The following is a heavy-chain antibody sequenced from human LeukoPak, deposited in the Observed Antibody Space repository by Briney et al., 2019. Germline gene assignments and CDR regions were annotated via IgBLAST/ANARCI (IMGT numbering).Heavy chain of an antibody. Sequence: SETLSLTCAVYGGSFSGYYWSWIRKPPGKGLEWIGEINHSGSTNYNPSLKSRVTISVDTSKNQFSLKLSSVTAADTAVYYCARKWVPYYYYGMDVWGQGTTVTVSS. CDR1: GGSFSGYY. CDR3: ARKWVPYYYYGMDV. CDR2: INHSGST. J-gene: IGHJ6*02. V-gene: IGHV4-34*01. D-gene: IGHD1-26*01.